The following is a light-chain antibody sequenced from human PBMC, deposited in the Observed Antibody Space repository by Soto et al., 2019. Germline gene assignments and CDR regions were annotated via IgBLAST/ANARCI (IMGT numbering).Light chain of an antibody. V-gene: IGKV1-39*01. J-gene: IGKJ1*01. CDR2: AAS. CDR3: QQSYSTPWT. CDR1: QSITSY. Sequence: DIQMTQSPSSLSASVGDRVTITCRASQSITSYLNWYQQKPGKAPKLLIYAASSLQSGVPSRFSGGGSATDFTLIISSLQPEDFASYYCQQSYSTPWTFGQGTKVEVK.